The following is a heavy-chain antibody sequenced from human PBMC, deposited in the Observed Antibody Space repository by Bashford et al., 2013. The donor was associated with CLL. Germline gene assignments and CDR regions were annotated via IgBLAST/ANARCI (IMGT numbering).Heavy chain of an antibody. J-gene: IGHJ4*02. Sequence: SSETLSLTCAVSGASISSAAYSWSWIRQPPGKGLEWVGYIFHSGRTYYNSSLKSRVSISVDKSSNQFSLKLNSVTAADTAVYYCARDRYYDFWSGYYIFDYWGQGTLVTVSS. V-gene: IGHV4-30-2*01. D-gene: IGHD3-3*01. CDR1: GASISSAAYS. CDR2: IFHSGRT. CDR3: ARDRYYDFWSGYYIFDY.